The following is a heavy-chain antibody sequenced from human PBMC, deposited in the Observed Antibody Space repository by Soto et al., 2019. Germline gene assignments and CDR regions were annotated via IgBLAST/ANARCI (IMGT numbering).Heavy chain of an antibody. CDR2: IYYSGST. J-gene: IGHJ4*02. Sequence: SETLSLTCTVSGGSINSYYWSWIRQPPGKGLEWIGYIYYSGSTNYNPSLKSRVTISVDTSKNQFSLKLSSVTAADTAVYYCARRYGTLFDYWGQGTLVTV. CDR1: GGSINSYY. CDR3: ARRYGTLFDY. D-gene: IGHD4-17*01. V-gene: IGHV4-59*08.